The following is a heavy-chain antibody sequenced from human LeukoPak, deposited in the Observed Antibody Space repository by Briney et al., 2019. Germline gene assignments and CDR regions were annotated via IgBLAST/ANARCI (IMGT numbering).Heavy chain of an antibody. D-gene: IGHD3-3*01. CDR2: FDPEDGET. J-gene: IGHJ4*02. Sequence: ASVKVSCKVSGYTLTELSMHWLRQAPGKGLEWMGGFDPEDGETIYAQKFQGRVTMTEDTSTDTAYMELSSLRSEDTAVYYCATYRLGFLEWLTYFDYWGQGTLVIVSS. CDR3: ATYRLGFLEWLTYFDY. V-gene: IGHV1-24*01. CDR1: GYTLTELS.